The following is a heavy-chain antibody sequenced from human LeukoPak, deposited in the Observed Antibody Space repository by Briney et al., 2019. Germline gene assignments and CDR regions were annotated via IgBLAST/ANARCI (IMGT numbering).Heavy chain of an antibody. J-gene: IGHJ4*02. CDR3: ARVSSGYYDSSGYFDY. Sequence: GGSLRLSCAASGFTFSSYWMSWVRQAPGKGLEWVANIKQDGSEKYYVDSVKGRFTISRDNAKNSLYLQMNCLRAEDTAVYYCARVSSGYYDSSGYFDYWGQGTLVTVSS. CDR1: GFTFSSYW. CDR2: IKQDGSEK. D-gene: IGHD3-22*01. V-gene: IGHV3-7*03.